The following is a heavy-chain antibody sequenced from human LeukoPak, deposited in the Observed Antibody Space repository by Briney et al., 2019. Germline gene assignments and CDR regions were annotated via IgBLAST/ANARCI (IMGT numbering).Heavy chain of an antibody. CDR1: GGSISSSSYY. Sequence: SETLSLTCTVSGGSISSSSYYWGWIRQPPGKGLEWIGSIYYSGSTYYNPSLKSRVTISVDTSKNQFSLKLSSVTAADTAVYYCARHSGRYSSSCGRGQGTLVTVSS. D-gene: IGHD6-13*01. CDR2: IYYSGST. CDR3: ARHSGRYSSSCG. J-gene: IGHJ4*02. V-gene: IGHV4-39*01.